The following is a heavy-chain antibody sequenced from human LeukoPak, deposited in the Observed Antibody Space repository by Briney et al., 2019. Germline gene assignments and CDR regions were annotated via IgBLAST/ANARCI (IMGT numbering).Heavy chain of an antibody. Sequence: ASVKVSCKVSGYTLTELSMHWVRQAPGKGLEWMGGFDPEDGETIYAQKFQGRVTMTEDTSTGTAYMELSSLRSEDTAVYYCATRGHPYYYYGMDVWGQGTTVTVSS. D-gene: IGHD6-25*01. CDR3: ATRGHPYYYYGMDV. CDR1: GYTLTELS. V-gene: IGHV1-24*01. CDR2: FDPEDGET. J-gene: IGHJ6*02.